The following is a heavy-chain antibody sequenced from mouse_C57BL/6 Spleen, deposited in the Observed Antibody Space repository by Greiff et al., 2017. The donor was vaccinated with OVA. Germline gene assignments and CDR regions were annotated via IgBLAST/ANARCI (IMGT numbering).Heavy chain of an antibody. J-gene: IGHJ1*03. Sequence: EVKLMESGGGLVQPGGSMKLSCVASGFTFSNYWMTWVRQSPEKGLEWVAQIRLKSDNYATHYAESVKGRFTISRDDSKSSVYLQMNNLRAEDTGIYYCTGVYYYDSFDVWGTGTTVTVSS. CDR3: TGVYYYDSFDV. V-gene: IGHV6-3*01. CDR2: IRLKSDNYAT. D-gene: IGHD1-1*01. CDR1: GFTFSNYW.